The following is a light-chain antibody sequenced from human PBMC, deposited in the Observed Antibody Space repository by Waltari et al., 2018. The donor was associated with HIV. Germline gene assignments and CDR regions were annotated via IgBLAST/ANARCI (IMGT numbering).Light chain of an antibody. Sequence: QSVMTQPPSASGTPGQGVTISCSGSKSNIGDNYVYWYQQLPGKAPKLLIETNNRLPAGVPDRFSGSKSGTAASLASSGLRSDDEADYYCATWDDSLNGWAFGGGTKLTVL. CDR1: KSNIGDNY. CDR2: TNN. CDR3: ATWDDSLNGWA. V-gene: IGLV1-47*01. J-gene: IGLJ3*02.